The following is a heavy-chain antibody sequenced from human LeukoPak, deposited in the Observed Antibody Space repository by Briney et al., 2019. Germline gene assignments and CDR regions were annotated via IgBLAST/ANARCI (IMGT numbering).Heavy chain of an antibody. CDR3: ARATYYYDSSGYYPSTPDAFDI. CDR1: GFTFSSYW. V-gene: IGHV3-7*01. D-gene: IGHD3-22*01. J-gene: IGHJ3*02. CDR2: IKQDGSEK. Sequence: GGSLRLSCAASGFTFSSYWMGWVRQAPGKGLEWVANIKQDGSEKYYVDSVKGRFTISRDNAKNSLYLQMNSLRAEDTAVYYCARATYYYDSSGYYPSTPDAFDIWGQGTMVTVSS.